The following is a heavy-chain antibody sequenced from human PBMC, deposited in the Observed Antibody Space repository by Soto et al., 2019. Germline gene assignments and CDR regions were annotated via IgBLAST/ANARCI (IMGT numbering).Heavy chain of an antibody. V-gene: IGHV4-30-2*01. Sequence: QLQLQESGSGLVKPSQTLSLTCAVSGGSISSGGYSWSWIRQPPGKGLEWIGYIYHSGSTYYNPSLKSRVTISVDRSQKQFSLKLSSVTASDTAVYYCARVLNSRGWPLDAFDIWGQGTMVTVSS. CDR2: IYHSGST. CDR1: GGSISSGGYS. J-gene: IGHJ3*02. D-gene: IGHD6-19*01. CDR3: ARVLNSRGWPLDAFDI.